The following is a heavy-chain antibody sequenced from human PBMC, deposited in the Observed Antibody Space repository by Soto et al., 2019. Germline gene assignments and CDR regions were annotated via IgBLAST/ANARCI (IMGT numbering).Heavy chain of an antibody. J-gene: IGHJ6*01. CDR1: GFTFSNYG. CDR3: AKDVWYDYYGMDV. D-gene: IGHD2-8*01. Sequence: QVQLVESGGGVVQPGRSLRPSCAASGFTFSNYGMHWVRQAPGKGLEWVAVISYDGSNKYYADSVKGRFTISRDNSKNTLYLQMNSLRAEDTAVYYCAKDVWYDYYGMDVW. CDR2: ISYDGSNK. V-gene: IGHV3-30*18.